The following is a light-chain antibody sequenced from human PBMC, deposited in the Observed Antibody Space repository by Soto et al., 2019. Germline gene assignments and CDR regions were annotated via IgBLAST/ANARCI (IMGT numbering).Light chain of an antibody. J-gene: IGLJ3*02. CDR1: RSNIGDNP. CDR3: AAWDDSLNTPV. Sequence: QSVLTQPPSASGTPGQRVTISCSGSRSNIGDNPVTWYQQFPGAAPKLLIYSDDQRPSGVPDRVSGSRSGTSASLAISGLQSEDEADYYCAAWDDSLNTPVFGGGTKLTVL. CDR2: SDD. V-gene: IGLV1-44*01.